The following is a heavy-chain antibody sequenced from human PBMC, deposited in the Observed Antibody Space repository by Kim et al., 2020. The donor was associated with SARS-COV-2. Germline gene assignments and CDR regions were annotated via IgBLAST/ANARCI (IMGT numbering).Heavy chain of an antibody. CDR3: ARPSRAAFDI. CDR1: GFTFSNYW. CDR2: INSGGSST. Sequence: GGSLRLSCAASGFTFSNYWMRWVRQAPGKGLVWVSRINSGGSSTSYADSVKGRFTISRDNAKNTLYLQMNSLRAEDTAVYYCARPSRAAFDIWGQGTMVTVSS. V-gene: IGHV3-74*01. J-gene: IGHJ3*02.